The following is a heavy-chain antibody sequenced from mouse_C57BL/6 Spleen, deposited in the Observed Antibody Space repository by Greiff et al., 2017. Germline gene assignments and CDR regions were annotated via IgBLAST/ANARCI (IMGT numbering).Heavy chain of an antibody. Sequence: EVKLVESGGGLVKPGGSLKLSCAASGFPFSDYGMHWVRQAPEKGLEWVAYISSGSSTIYYAATVKGRFTIARDNAKNTLFLQMTSLRSEDTAMYYCARSLLRSAWFAYWGQGTLVTVSA. J-gene: IGHJ3*01. D-gene: IGHD1-2*01. CDR1: GFPFSDYG. V-gene: IGHV5-17*01. CDR2: ISSGSSTI. CDR3: ARSLLRSAWFAY.